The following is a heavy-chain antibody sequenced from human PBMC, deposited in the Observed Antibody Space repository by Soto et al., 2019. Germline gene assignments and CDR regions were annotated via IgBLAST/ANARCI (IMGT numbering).Heavy chain of an antibody. CDR2: ISGSGGST. Sequence: GGSLRLSCAASGFTFSSYAMSWVRQAPGKGLEWVSAISGSGGSTYYADSVKGRFTISRDNSKNTLYLQMNSLRAEDTAVYYCAKSHNRGRWELLDQYYGMDVWGQGTKVTVYS. CDR1: GFTFSSYA. D-gene: IGHD1-26*01. CDR3: AKSHNRGRWELLDQYYGMDV. V-gene: IGHV3-23*01. J-gene: IGHJ6*02.